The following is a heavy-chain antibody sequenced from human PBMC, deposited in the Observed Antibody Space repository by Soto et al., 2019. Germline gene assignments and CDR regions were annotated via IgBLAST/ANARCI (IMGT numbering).Heavy chain of an antibody. Sequence: SVKVSCKASGGTFSSYTISWVRQAPGQGLEWMGRIIPILGIANYAQKFQGRVTITADKSTSTAYMELSSLRSEDTAVYYCATHSFYSSVRYYFGYLVQGTLVTVSS. CDR2: IIPILGIA. CDR1: GGTFSSYT. CDR3: ATHSFYSSVRYYFGY. J-gene: IGHJ4*02. V-gene: IGHV1-69*02. D-gene: IGHD6-25*01.